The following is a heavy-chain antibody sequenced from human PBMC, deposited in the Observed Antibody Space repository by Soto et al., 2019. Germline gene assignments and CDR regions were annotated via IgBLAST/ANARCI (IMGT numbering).Heavy chain of an antibody. J-gene: IGHJ4*02. CDR1: GYTFSSYH. D-gene: IGHD2-21*01. V-gene: IGHV1-46*01. Sequence: QVQLVQSGAEVKKPGASVKISCKTSGYTFSSYHMHWVRQAPGQGLEWMAIITTGSDCKFYAEGFQGRLTMTRDTSTSTVYMELSSLRSEDTALYYCARELRDGYYFDYWGQGTLVTVSS. CDR2: ITTGSDCK. CDR3: ARELRDGYYFDY.